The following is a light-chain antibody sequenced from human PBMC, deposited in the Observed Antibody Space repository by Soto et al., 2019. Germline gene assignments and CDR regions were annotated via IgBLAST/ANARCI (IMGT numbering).Light chain of an antibody. Sequence: DIQMTQSPPSLSASVGDRVTITCRASQDIRNFVAWYQQKPGKAPKLLIYAASTLQSGVPSRFSGSGSGTDFTLTITSLQPEDVATYSSQKYSSVPVFGPGTKVEIK. CDR1: QDIRNF. J-gene: IGKJ3*01. CDR2: AAS. V-gene: IGKV1-27*01. CDR3: QKYSSVPV.